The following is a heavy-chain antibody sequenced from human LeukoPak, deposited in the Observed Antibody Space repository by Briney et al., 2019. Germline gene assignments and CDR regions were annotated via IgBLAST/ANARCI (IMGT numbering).Heavy chain of an antibody. V-gene: IGHV3-23*01. J-gene: IGHJ5*02. CDR1: GFTFSSYA. CDR2: ISGSGGST. CDR3: ARTRYSSSWYH. D-gene: IGHD6-13*01. Sequence: SGGSLRLSCAASGFTFSSYAMSWVRQAPGKGLEWVSAISGSGGSTYYADSVKGRFTISRDNAKNTLYLQMNSLRAEDTAVYYCARTRYSSSWYHWGQGTLVTVSS.